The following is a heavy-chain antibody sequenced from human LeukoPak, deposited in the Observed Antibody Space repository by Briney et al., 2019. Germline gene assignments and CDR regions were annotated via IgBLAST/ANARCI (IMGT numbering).Heavy chain of an antibody. Sequence: GASLRLSCAASGFTFSSYAMSWVRRALRKGREWVSAISGSGGSTYYADSVKGRFTISRDNSKNTLYLQMDSLRAEDTAVYYCAKVAGAVADEGDFDYWGQGTLVTVSS. CDR1: GFTFSSYA. D-gene: IGHD6-19*01. CDR2: ISGSGGST. CDR3: AKVAGAVADEGDFDY. V-gene: IGHV3-23*01. J-gene: IGHJ4*02.